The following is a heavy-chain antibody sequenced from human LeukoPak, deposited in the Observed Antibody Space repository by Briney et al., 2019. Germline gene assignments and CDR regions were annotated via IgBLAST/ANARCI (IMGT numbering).Heavy chain of an antibody. V-gene: IGHV7-4-1*02. Sequence: ASVKVSCKASGYTFTGYAMNWVRQAPGQGLEWMGWINTNTGNPTYAQGFTGRFVFSLDTPVSTAYLQISGLKAEDTAVYYCARGLSDYYYDSSGYPLWGQGTLVTVS. CDR1: GYTFTGYA. D-gene: IGHD3-22*01. CDR2: INTNTGNP. CDR3: ARGLSDYYYDSSGYPL. J-gene: IGHJ4*02.